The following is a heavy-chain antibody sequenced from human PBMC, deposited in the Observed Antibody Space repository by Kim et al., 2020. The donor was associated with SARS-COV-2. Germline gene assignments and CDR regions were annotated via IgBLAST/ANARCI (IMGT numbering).Heavy chain of an antibody. CDR3: AGAHRYYYYMDV. J-gene: IGHJ6*03. Sequence: KYSQKFQGRVTITRDTSASTAYMELSSLRSEGTAVYYCAGAHRYYYYMDVWGKGTTVTVSS. V-gene: IGHV1-3*01.